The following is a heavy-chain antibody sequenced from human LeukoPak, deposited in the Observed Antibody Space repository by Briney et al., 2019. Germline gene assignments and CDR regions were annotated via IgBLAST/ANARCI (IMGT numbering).Heavy chain of an antibody. CDR3: ARDRPGESSLDY. D-gene: IGHD3-10*01. J-gene: IGHJ4*02. CDR2: TYYTGTT. V-gene: IGHV4-59*01. CDR1: GGSISPDY. Sequence: SETLSLTCTVSGGSISPDYWSWIRQPPGKGLEWIGYTYYTGTTNYNPSLMSRVTISVETSKNQFSLNLGSVTAADTAVYYCARDRPGESSLDYWGQGILVTVSS.